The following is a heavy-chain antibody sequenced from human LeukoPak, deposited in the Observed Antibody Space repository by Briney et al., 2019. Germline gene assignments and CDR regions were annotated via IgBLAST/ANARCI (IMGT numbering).Heavy chain of an antibody. CDR2: INPNSGGT. CDR3: ARGLRNYFSLYYYYYMDV. D-gene: IGHD1-7*01. J-gene: IGHJ6*03. V-gene: IGHV1-2*02. CDR1: GYIFTDYY. Sequence: GASVKVSCKASGYIFTDYYMYWVRQAPGQGPEWMGWINPNSGGTNYAQKFQGRVTMTRDTSTSTAYMELSRLKSDDTAVYYRARGLRNYFSLYYYYYMDVWGKGTTVTVSS.